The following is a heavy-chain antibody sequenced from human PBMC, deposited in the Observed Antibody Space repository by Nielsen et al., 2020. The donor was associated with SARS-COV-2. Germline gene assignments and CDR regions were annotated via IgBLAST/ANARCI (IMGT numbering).Heavy chain of an antibody. CDR3: ARVQTGTTLLYYFDY. V-gene: IGHV1-46*01. J-gene: IGHJ4*02. D-gene: IGHD1-1*01. CDR1: GYTFTSYY. Sequence: ASVKVSCKASGYTFTSYYMHWVRQAPGQGLEWMGIINPSGGSTSYAQKFQGRVTMTRDTSTSTVYMELSSLRSEDTAVYCCARVQTGTTLLYYFDYWGQGTLVTVSS. CDR2: INPSGGST.